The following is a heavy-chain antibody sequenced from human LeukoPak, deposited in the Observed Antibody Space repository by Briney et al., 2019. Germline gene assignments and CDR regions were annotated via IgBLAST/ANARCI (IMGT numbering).Heavy chain of an antibody. V-gene: IGHV3-23*01. CDR1: GFTFSNYT. Sequence: GGSLRLSCAASGFTFSNYTMRWVRQAPGKGLEWVSTISGNGIITYYTDSVKGRFTISRDNSKNTLYLQINSLRAEDTAVYYCAKERDSSGWPSDASDVWGQGTMVTVSS. D-gene: IGHD6-19*01. J-gene: IGHJ3*01. CDR3: AKERDSSGWPSDASDV. CDR2: ISGNGIIT.